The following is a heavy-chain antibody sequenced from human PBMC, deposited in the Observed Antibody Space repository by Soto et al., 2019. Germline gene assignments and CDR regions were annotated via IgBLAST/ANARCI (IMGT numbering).Heavy chain of an antibody. V-gene: IGHV1-69*01. CDR1: GGTFSSYA. J-gene: IGHJ6*02. D-gene: IGHD6-6*01. CDR2: IIPIFGTA. Sequence: QVQLVQSGAEVKKPGSSVKVSCKASGGTFSSYAISWVRQAPGQGLEWMGGIIPIFGTANYAQKFQGRVTINADESTSTGYMELSRLGSEDTAVYYWGGRGGGAARRLRGGMDVWGQGTTVTVSS. CDR3: GGRGGGAARRLRGGMDV.